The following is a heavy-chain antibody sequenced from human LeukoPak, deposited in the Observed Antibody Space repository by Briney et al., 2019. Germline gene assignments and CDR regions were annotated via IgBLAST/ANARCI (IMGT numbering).Heavy chain of an antibody. CDR2: IIPIFGIA. D-gene: IGHD5-24*01. V-gene: IGHV1-69*04. CDR1: GYTFTSYD. J-gene: IGHJ5*02. Sequence: SVKVSCKASGYTFTSYDINWVRQATGQGLEWMGRIIPIFGIANYAQKFQGRVTITADKSTSTAYMELSSLRSEDTAVYYCARGSEMATNGDDWFDPWGQGTLVTVSS. CDR3: ARGSEMATNGDDWFDP.